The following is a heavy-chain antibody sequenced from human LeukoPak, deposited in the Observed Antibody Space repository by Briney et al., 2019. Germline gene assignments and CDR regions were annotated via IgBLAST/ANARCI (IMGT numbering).Heavy chain of an antibody. CDR1: GYTLISYG. CDR2: INTDNGKT. CDR3: AREGTSTVGAFDI. Sequence: ASVKVSCKASGYTLISYGLSWARQAPGQGLEWMGWINTDNGKTNYAQKVQGRVTMTTDTSTNTAYLELRSLRSDDSAMYYCAREGTSTVGAFDIWGQGTMVTVSS. J-gene: IGHJ3*02. D-gene: IGHD1-7*01. V-gene: IGHV1-18*01.